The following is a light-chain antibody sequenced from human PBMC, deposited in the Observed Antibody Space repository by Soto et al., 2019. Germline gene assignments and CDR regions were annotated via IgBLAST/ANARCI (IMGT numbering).Light chain of an antibody. J-gene: IGLJ1*01. V-gene: IGLV1-40*01. Sequence: QSVLTQPPSVSGAPGQRVTISCTGSSSNIGAGYDVHWYQQLPGTAPKLLIYDVATRPSGVSNRFSGSKSGSTASLIISRLQTEDEADYYCVSFTSSTTYVFGSGTKLTVL. CDR2: DVA. CDR1: SSNIGAGYD. CDR3: VSFTSSTTYV.